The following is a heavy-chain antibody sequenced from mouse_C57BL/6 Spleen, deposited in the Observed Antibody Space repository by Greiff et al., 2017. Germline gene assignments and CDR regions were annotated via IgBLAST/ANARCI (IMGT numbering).Heavy chain of an antibody. CDR2: ISYDGSN. CDR3: ARNYDYDEGYAMDY. Sequence: EVQVVESGPGLVKPFQSLPLTCSVTGYSFTSGYDWNWLRQPPENKLEWMGYISYDGSNNYNPALKNRIAITRDTSKNKFFLKLNSVTTEDTATSYCARNYDYDEGYAMDYWGQGTSVTVSS. D-gene: IGHD2-4*01. CDR1: GYSFTSGYD. J-gene: IGHJ4*01. V-gene: IGHV3-6*01.